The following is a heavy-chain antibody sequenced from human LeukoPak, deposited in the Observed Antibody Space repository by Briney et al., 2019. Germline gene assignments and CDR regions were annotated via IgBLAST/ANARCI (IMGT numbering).Heavy chain of an antibody. CDR2: IYYSGST. J-gene: IGHJ4*02. D-gene: IGHD7-27*01. V-gene: IGHV4-59*12. Sequence: PSETLSLTCTVSGGSISSYYWSWIRQPPGKGLEWIGYIYYSGSTNYNPSLKSRVTISVDTSKNQFSLKLSSVTAADTAVYYCARGLHLWGYWGQGTLVTVSS. CDR1: GGSISSYY. CDR3: ARGLHLWGY.